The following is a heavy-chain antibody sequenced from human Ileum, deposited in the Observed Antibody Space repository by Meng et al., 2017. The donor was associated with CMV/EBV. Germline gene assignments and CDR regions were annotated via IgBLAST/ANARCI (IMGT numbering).Heavy chain of an antibody. Sequence: HVHMVESGGEMKKPASSLKVSSKSAGASLSTYPIPGVRQTPGQGLEWMGRIIPVFASPNYAQKCQGIVTLIADESTDTAYMELRSLRSEDTAVYDCARVIEDNSSYQNFDSWGQGTLVTVSS. V-gene: IGHV1-69*01. CDR3: ARVIEDNSSYQNFDS. J-gene: IGHJ4*02. D-gene: IGHD4-11*01. CDR2: IIPVFASP. CDR1: GASLSTYP.